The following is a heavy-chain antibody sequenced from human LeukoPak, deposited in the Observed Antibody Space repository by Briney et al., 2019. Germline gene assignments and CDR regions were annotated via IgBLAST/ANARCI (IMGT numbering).Heavy chain of an antibody. Sequence: GGSLRLSCAASGFTSSSYWMSWVRQAPGKGLEWVANIKQDGSEKYYVDSVKGRFTISRDNAKNSLYLQMNSLRAEDTAVYYCARVRWTTVTTYAFDIWGQGTMVTVSS. D-gene: IGHD4-17*01. J-gene: IGHJ3*02. V-gene: IGHV3-7*01. CDR2: IKQDGSEK. CDR1: GFTSSSYW. CDR3: ARVRWTTVTTYAFDI.